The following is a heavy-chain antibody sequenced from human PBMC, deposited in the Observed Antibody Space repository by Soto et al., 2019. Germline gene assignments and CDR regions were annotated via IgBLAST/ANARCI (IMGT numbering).Heavy chain of an antibody. D-gene: IGHD2-15*01. CDR2: IRDRAYNYAT. CDR1: GFVFKDSS. V-gene: IGHV3-73*01. CDR3: TRLRHAAQDY. J-gene: IGHJ4*02. Sequence: EVLLVESGGGLVQPGGSLKLSCAASGFVFKDSSIHWVRQASGKGLEWVGRIRDRAYNYATAYAASVEGRLTISRDDSDNTAYLHMSSLKTEDTAIYYCTRLRHAAQDYWAQGTLVTVSS.